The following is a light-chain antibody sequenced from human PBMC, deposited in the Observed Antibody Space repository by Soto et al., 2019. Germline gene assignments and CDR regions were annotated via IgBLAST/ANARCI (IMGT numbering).Light chain of an antibody. CDR2: LNGDGSH. CDR1: SGHSSYA. J-gene: IGLJ2*01. CDR3: QTWGTGIRV. V-gene: IGLV4-69*01. Sequence: QLVLTQSPSASASLGASVNLTCTLSSGHSSYAIAWHQQQPEKGPRYLMTLNGDGSHSRGDGIPDRFSGSISGAERYLTISSLQSEDEADYYCQTWGTGIRVFGGGTKLTVL.